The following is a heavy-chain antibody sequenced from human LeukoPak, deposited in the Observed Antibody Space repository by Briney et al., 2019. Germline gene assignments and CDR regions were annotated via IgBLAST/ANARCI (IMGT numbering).Heavy chain of an antibody. CDR2: ISSSSSTI. CDR3: ARDGESSGWYGDDAFDI. V-gene: IGHV3-48*01. D-gene: IGHD6-19*01. J-gene: IGHJ3*02. Sequence: GGSLRLSCAASGFTFSSYSMNWVRQAPGKWLEWVSYISSSSSTIYYADSVKGRFTISRDNAKNPLYLQMNSLRAEDTAVYYCARDGESSGWYGDDAFDIWGQGTMVTVSS. CDR1: GFTFSSYS.